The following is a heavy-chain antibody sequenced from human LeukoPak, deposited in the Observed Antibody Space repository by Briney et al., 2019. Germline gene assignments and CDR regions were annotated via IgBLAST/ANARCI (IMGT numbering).Heavy chain of an antibody. CDR2: IDDSGNT. V-gene: IGHV4-59*01. CDR3: ARSDYHNSGSHTEFDAFDI. Sequence: KSSETLSLTCTVSGGSISRYYWSWIRRPPGKGLEWIGYIDDSGNTNYNPSLKSQVTISVDKSKDQSSLKLSFVTAADTAMYYCARSDYHNSGSHTEFDAFDIWGQGTRVTVSS. CDR1: GGSISRYY. D-gene: IGHD3-10*01. J-gene: IGHJ3*02.